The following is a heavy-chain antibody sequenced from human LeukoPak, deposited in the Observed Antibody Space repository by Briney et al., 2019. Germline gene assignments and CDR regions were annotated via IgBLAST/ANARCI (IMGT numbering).Heavy chain of an antibody. CDR3: ARHRSWEPPSFDY. CDR1: GGAFSSYA. D-gene: IGHD1-26*01. CDR2: IIPIFGTA. V-gene: IGHV1-69*13. J-gene: IGHJ4*02. Sequence: SVKVSCKASGGAFSSYAISWVRHAPGQGLEWMGGIIPIFGTANYAQKFQGRVTITADESTSTAYMELSSLRSEDTAVYYCARHRSWEPPSFDYWGQGTLVTVSS.